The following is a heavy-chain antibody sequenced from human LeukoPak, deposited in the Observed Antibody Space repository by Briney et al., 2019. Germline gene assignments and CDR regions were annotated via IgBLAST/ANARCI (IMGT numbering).Heavy chain of an antibody. CDR1: GGSISSNY. CDR3: ARGYYDFWSGYYTGRLYFDY. D-gene: IGHD3-3*01. CDR2: IYYSGST. J-gene: IGHJ4*02. V-gene: IGHV4-59*01. Sequence: SETLSLTCTVSGGSISSNYWSWIRQPPGKGLEWIGYIYYSGSTNYNPSLKSRVTISVDTSKNQFSLKLSSVTAADTAVYYCARGYYDFWSGYYTGRLYFDYWGQGTLVTVSS.